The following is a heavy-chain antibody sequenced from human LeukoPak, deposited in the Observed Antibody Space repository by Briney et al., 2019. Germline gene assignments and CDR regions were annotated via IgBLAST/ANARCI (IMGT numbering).Heavy chain of an antibody. V-gene: IGHV3-23*01. CDR1: GFTFNNYA. J-gene: IGHJ4*02. Sequence: GGSLRLSCSASGFTFNNYAMNWVRQAPGKGLEWVSSISGSGGSTYYADSVKGRFTISRDNSKNTLCLQMNGLRAEDTAVYFCAKDLSASRDSGYYSLDYWGQGTLVTVSS. CDR3: AKDLSASRDSGYYSLDY. CDR2: ISGSGGST. D-gene: IGHD3-22*01.